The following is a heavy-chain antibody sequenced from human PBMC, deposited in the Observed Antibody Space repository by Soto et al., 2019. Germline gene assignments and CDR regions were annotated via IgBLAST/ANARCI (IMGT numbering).Heavy chain of an antibody. D-gene: IGHD5-18*01. V-gene: IGHV1-69*01. Sequence: QVRLVQSGAEVKKTGSSVKVSCKTSGGTFRRYALSWLRQAPGQGLEWMGGIIPSFGTAQYAPKFQGRVTSTAEEFTSTAYLDLSSLTSEDTAVYYCARVPVHTIIAVTGDDHLCPGTLVAVSS. J-gene: IGHJ5*02. CDR3: ARVPVHTIIAVTGDDH. CDR2: IIPSFGTA. CDR1: GGTFRRYA.